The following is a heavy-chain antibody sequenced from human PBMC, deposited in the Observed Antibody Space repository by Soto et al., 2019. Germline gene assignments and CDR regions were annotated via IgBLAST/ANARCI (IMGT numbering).Heavy chain of an antibody. CDR3: ARVVVPAAILDGYYGMDV. J-gene: IGHJ6*02. CDR1: GFTCISYA. Sequence: GGSHRLSCTASGFTCISYAMHWVRQATGKGLEWVAVISYDGSNKYYADSVKGRFTISRDNSKNTLYLQMNSLRAEDTAVYYCARVVVPAAILDGYYGMDVWGQGTTVTVSS. CDR2: ISYDGSNK. V-gene: IGHV3-30-3*01. D-gene: IGHD2-2*01.